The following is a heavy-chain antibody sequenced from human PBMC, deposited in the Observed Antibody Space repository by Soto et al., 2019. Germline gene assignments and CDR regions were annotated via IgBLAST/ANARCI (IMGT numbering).Heavy chain of an antibody. CDR3: AKRDYYHLDY. V-gene: IGHV3-23*01. D-gene: IGHD3-10*01. Sequence: PGGSLRLSCAASGFTFSSYAMSWVRQAPGKGLEWVSTISGSGGGTNYADSVKGRFTISRDNSKNSLFLQLNSLRAEDTAVYYCAKRDYYHLDYWGQGTLVTVSS. CDR2: ISGSGGGT. J-gene: IGHJ4*02. CDR1: GFTFSSYA.